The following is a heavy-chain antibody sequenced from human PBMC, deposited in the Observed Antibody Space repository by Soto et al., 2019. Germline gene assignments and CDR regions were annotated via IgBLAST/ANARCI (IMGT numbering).Heavy chain of an antibody. CDR2: IYYSGST. D-gene: IGHD6-19*01. V-gene: IGHV4-61*01. CDR1: GGSVSSGSYY. CDR3: ARDSPYSSGPIGGYYYGMDV. Sequence: SETLSLTCTVTGGSVSSGSYYWSWIRQPPGKGLEWIGYIYYSGSTNYNPSLKSRVTISVDTSKNQFSLKLSSVTAADTAVYYCARDSPYSSGPIGGYYYGMDVWGQGTTVTVSS. J-gene: IGHJ6*02.